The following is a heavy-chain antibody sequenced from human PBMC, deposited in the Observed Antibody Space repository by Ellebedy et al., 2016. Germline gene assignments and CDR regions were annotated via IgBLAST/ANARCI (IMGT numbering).Heavy chain of an antibody. CDR2: INPNSGGT. J-gene: IGHJ5*02. CDR3: TRGFSIAVAGNWFDP. CDR1: GYTFTGYY. Sequence: ASVKVSCKASGYTFTGYYMHWVRQAPGQGLEWMAWINPNSGGTKYAQQFQGRVTLTRDTSINTAYMELSSPRSDDTAVYYCTRGFSIAVAGNWFDPWGQGTLVTVSS. D-gene: IGHD6-19*01. V-gene: IGHV1-2*02.